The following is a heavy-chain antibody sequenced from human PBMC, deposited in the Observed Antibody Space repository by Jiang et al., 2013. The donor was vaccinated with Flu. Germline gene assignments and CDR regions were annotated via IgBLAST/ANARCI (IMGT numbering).Heavy chain of an antibody. V-gene: IGHV4-34*01. Sequence: GSGLVKPSETLSLTCAVYGESFRSFYWTWIRQTPGKGLEWIGAIDHIGRTKYNPYLKSRVTISVDTSKNQFSLRLTSLTAADTALYYCARPVDCSATICTGPFDYWGQGTLVAISS. CDR3: ARPVDCSATICTGPFDY. CDR1: GESFRSFY. D-gene: IGHD2-21*01. J-gene: IGHJ4*02. CDR2: IDHIGRT.